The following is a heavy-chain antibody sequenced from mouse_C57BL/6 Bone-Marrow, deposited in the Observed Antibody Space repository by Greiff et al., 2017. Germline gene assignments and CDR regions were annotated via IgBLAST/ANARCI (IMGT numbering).Heavy chain of an antibody. CDR1: GFTFSDYY. J-gene: IGHJ3*01. CDR2: ISNGGGST. Sequence: EVMLVEPGGGLVQPGGSLKLSCAASGFTFSDYYMYWVRQTPEKRLEWVAYISNGGGSTYYPDTVKGRFTISRDNAKNTLYLQMSRLKSEDTAMYYCASLRFAYWGQGTLVTVSA. V-gene: IGHV5-12*01. CDR3: ASLRFAY.